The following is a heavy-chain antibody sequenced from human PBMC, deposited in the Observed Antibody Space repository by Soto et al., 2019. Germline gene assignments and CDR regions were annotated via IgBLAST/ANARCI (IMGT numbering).Heavy chain of an antibody. CDR2: IYADGQT. V-gene: IGHV3-66*01. D-gene: IGHD5-12*01. Sequence: EVQLAESGGGLVQPGGSLRLSCAASGFSVSSYYMTWVRQSPGKGLQWVSVIYADGQTYYADSVKGRFTISRDNSKNTLDPQRGSLRAEDTAVYYCARSPNSGYPESNYWGQGTLVTVSS. J-gene: IGHJ4*02. CDR1: GFSVSSYY. CDR3: ARSPNSGYPESNY.